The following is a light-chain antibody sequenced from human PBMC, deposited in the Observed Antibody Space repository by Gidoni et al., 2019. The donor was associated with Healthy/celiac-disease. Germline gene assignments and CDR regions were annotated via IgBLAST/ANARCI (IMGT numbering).Light chain of an antibody. CDR2: GAS. Sequence: EIVLTQSPGTLSLSPGEIATLSCRASQSVSSSYLAWYQQKPGQAPRLLIYGASSMATGIPDRFSGSGSGTDFTLTISRLEPEDFAVYYCQQYGSSPWTFGQGTKVEIK. CDR3: QQYGSSPWT. CDR1: QSVSSSY. J-gene: IGKJ1*01. V-gene: IGKV3-20*01.